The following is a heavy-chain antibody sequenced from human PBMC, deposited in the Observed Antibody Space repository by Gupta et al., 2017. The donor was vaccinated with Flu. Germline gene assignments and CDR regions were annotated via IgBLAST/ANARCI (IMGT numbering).Heavy chain of an antibody. D-gene: IGHD6-19*01. Sequence: QVQLVESGGGVVQPGSSLRLSCAASGFTFSSYGMHWVRQAPGKGLEWVAVISYDGSNKYYADSVKGRFTISRDNSKNTLYLQMNSLRAEDTAVYYCAKHEDSSGFDYWGQGTLVTVSS. J-gene: IGHJ4*02. CDR3: AKHEDSSGFDY. V-gene: IGHV3-30*18. CDR2: ISYDGSNK. CDR1: GFTFSSYG.